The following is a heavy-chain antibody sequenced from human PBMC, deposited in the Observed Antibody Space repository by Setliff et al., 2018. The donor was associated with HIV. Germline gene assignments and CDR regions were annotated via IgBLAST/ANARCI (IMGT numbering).Heavy chain of an antibody. CDR1: DSGTCY. V-gene: IGHV4-4*07. CDR3: ARTGYSSSWYDGGG. D-gene: IGHD6-13*01. J-gene: IGHJ4*02. Sequence: SETLSLTCTVSDSGTCYWSWIRQPAGKGLEWIGRVSSRGDTNYNPFLKSRVTMSVDTSKNQFSLKLTSVTASDTAVYYCARTGYSSSWYDGGGWGQGTLVTVSS. CDR2: VSSRGDT.